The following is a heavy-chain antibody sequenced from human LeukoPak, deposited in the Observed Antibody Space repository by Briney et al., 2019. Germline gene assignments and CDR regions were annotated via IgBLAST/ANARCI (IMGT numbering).Heavy chain of an antibody. V-gene: IGHV4-39*01. CDR1: GGSISRSSSY. J-gene: IGHJ4*02. D-gene: IGHD5-18*01. CDR3: ARHLTIYSYPWRSPRGLYFDY. CDR2: IYYRGST. Sequence: SETLSLTCSVSGGSISRSSSYWGWIRQPPGKGLEWIGSIYYRGSTYYNPSLKSRVTISVDTSKNQFSLKPSSVTAADTAVYYCARHLTIYSYPWRSPRGLYFDYWGQGTLVTVSS.